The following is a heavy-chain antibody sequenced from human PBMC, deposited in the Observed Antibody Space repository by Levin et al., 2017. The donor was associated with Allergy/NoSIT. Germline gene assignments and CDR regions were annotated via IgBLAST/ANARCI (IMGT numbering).Heavy chain of an antibody. J-gene: IGHJ6*03. V-gene: IGHV5-51*01. CDR2: IYPGDSDT. D-gene: IGHD1-1*01. CDR3: ASRGTRDYYYYMDV. Sequence: GGSLRLSCQGSGYSFTSYWIGWVRQMPGKGLEWMGTIYPGDSDTRYSPSFQGQVTISAAKSSSTAYLQWSSLTASDTASYYCASRGTRDYYYYMDVWGKGTTVTVSS. CDR1: GYSFTSYW.